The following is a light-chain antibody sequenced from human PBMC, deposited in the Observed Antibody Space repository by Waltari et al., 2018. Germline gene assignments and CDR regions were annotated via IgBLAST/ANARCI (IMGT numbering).Light chain of an antibody. Sequence: QSALTQPASVSGSPGQSITISCTGTSDDIGAYSYVTWYHQRPGQVPKLIIYDLTERPSGVSNRFPGSKSGSTASLTVSGLQAEDEGLFYCSAYTSRGTLKFGGGTRVTVL. J-gene: IGLJ2*01. CDR2: DLT. CDR1: SDDIGAYSY. V-gene: IGLV2-14*03. CDR3: SAYTSRGTLK.